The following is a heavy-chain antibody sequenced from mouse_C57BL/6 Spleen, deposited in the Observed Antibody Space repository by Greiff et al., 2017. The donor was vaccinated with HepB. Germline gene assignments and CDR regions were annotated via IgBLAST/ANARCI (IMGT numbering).Heavy chain of an antibody. Sequence: VQLQQSGAELARPGASVKLSCKASGYTLTSYGISWVKQRTGQGLEWIGEIYPRSGNTYYNEKFKGKATLTADKSSSTAYMELRSLTSEDSAVYFCAREGLLRSFAYWGQGTLVTVSA. D-gene: IGHD1-1*01. V-gene: IGHV1-81*01. CDR3: AREGLLRSFAY. CDR2: IYPRSGNT. J-gene: IGHJ3*01. CDR1: GYTLTSYG.